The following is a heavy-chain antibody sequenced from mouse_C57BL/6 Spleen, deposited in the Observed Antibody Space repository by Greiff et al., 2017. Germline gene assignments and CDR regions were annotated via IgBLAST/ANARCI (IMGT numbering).Heavy chain of an antibody. V-gene: IGHV1-54*01. Sequence: VQLQQSGAELVRPGTSVKVSCKASGYAFTNYLIEWVKQRPGQGLEWIGVINPGSGGTNYNEKFKGKATLTADKSSSTAYMQLSSLTSEDSAVYFCARVDYGSSYGWYFDGWGTGTTVTVSS. J-gene: IGHJ1*03. D-gene: IGHD1-1*01. CDR3: ARVDYGSSYGWYFDG. CDR2: INPGSGGT. CDR1: GYAFTNYL.